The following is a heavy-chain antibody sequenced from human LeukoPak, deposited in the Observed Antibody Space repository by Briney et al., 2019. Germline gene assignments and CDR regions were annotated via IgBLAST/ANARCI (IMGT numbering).Heavy chain of an antibody. V-gene: IGHV3-23*01. J-gene: IGHJ4*02. CDR3: AKRRYTSTWAPDDY. D-gene: IGHD6-13*01. Sequence: GGSLRLSCAVSGITLSNYAMSWVRQARGKGLEWVSAISGSGDNTYYADSVKGRFTISRDNSKNTLYLQMNSLRAEDTALYYCAKRRYTSTWAPDDYWGQGTLITVSS. CDR2: ISGSGDNT. CDR1: GITLSNYA.